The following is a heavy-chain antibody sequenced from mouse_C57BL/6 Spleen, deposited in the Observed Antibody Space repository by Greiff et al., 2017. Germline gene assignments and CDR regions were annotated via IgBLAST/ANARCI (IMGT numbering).Heavy chain of an antibody. CDR3: ARSLYYGDWYFDV. Sequence: VQLQQPGAELVKPGASVKMSCKASGYTFTSYWITWVKQRPGQGLEWIGDIYPGSGSTNYNEKFKSKATLTVDTSSSSAYMQLSSLTSEDSAVYYCARSLYYGDWYFDVWGTGTTVTVSS. D-gene: IGHD1-1*01. V-gene: IGHV1-55*01. J-gene: IGHJ1*03. CDR2: IYPGSGST. CDR1: GYTFTSYW.